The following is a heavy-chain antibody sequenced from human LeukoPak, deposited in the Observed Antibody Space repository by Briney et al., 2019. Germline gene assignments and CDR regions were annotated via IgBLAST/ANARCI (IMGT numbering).Heavy chain of an antibody. CDR3: ARERDSSSWYWFDP. D-gene: IGHD6-13*01. J-gene: IGHJ5*02. CDR1: GGSFSGYY. CDR2: INHSGST. Sequence: SETLSLTCAVHGGSFSGYYWGWIRRPPGKGLEWIGEINHSGSTNYNPSLKSRVTISVDTSKNQFSLRLSSVTAADTAVYYCARERDSSSWYWFDPWGQGTLVTVSS. V-gene: IGHV4-34*01.